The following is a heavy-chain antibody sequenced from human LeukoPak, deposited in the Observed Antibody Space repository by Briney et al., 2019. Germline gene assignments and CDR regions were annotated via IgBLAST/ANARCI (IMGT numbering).Heavy chain of an antibody. V-gene: IGHV3-21*01. Sequence: PGGSLRLSCAASGVTFSGYSMNWVRQAPGKGLEWVSAITATSLHIYYADSVKGRFTISRDNAKNSLYLQMNSLRVEDTAVYYCARDESGDNDAFDIWGQGTMVTVSS. CDR1: GVTFSGYS. J-gene: IGHJ3*02. CDR2: ITATSLHI. D-gene: IGHD2-21*01. CDR3: ARDESGDNDAFDI.